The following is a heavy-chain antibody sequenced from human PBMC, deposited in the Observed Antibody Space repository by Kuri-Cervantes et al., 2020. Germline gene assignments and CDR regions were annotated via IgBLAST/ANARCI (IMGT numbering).Heavy chain of an antibody. CDR2: ISAYNGDT. J-gene: IGHJ4*02. Sequence: ASVKVSCKASGYSFGRYGISWVRQAPGQGLEWMGWISAYNGDTNYAQKLQGRVTMTTDTSTSTAYMELSSLRSEDTAVYYCARDGGSSRGSDYWGQGTLVTVSS. D-gene: IGHD3-16*01. V-gene: IGHV1-18*01. CDR3: ARDGGSSRGSDY. CDR1: GYSFGRYG.